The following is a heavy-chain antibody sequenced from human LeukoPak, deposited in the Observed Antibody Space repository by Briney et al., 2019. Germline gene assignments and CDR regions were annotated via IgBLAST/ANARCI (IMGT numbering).Heavy chain of an antibody. CDR3: ARAPGSYFYYGMDV. Sequence: GGSLRLSCAASGFTFSSYAMSWVRQAPGKGLEWVSAISGSGGSTYYADSVKGRFTISRDNSKNTLYLQMNSLRAEDTAVYYCARAPGSYFYYGMDVWGQGTTVTVSS. J-gene: IGHJ6*02. V-gene: IGHV3-23*01. CDR1: GFTFSSYA. CDR2: ISGSGGST. D-gene: IGHD3-10*01.